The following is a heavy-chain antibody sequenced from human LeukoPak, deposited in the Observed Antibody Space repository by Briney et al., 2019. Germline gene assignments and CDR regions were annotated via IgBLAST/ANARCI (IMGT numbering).Heavy chain of an antibody. CDR1: GGSISSSSYY. V-gene: IGHV4-39*07. J-gene: IGHJ4*02. Sequence: SETLSLTCTVSGGSISSSSYYWGWIRQPPGKGLEWIGSIYYSGSTYYNPSLKSRVTISVDTSKNQFSLKLSSVTAADTAVYYCARGYDSSELDYWGQGTLVTVSS. CDR3: ARGYDSSELDY. CDR2: IYYSGST. D-gene: IGHD3-22*01.